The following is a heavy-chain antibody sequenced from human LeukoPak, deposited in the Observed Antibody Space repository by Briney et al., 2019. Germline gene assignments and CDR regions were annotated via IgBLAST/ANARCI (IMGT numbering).Heavy chain of an antibody. CDR3: AREGSSYAPSEPFYFDY. Sequence: GGSLRLSCTGSGFTFSSHDMNWVRQAPGKGLEWVSYISSGGYTTRYADSVKGRFTISRDNAKNSLYLQMNSLRAEDTAVYYCAREGSSYAPSEPFYFDYWGQGTLVTVSS. J-gene: IGHJ4*02. D-gene: IGHD3-10*01. CDR2: ISSGGYTT. CDR1: GFTFSSHD. V-gene: IGHV3-48*03.